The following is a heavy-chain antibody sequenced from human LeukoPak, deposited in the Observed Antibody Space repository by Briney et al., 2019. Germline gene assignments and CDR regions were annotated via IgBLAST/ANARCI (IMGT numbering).Heavy chain of an antibody. J-gene: IGHJ4*02. Sequence: SETLSLTCAVYGGSFSGYYWSWICQPPGKGLEWIGEINHSGSTNYNPSLKSRVTISVDTSKNQFSLKLSSVTAADTAVYYCARESGDSSGYYLDYWGQGTLVTVSS. D-gene: IGHD3-22*01. CDR3: ARESGDSSGYYLDY. CDR2: INHSGST. V-gene: IGHV4-34*01. CDR1: GGSFSGYY.